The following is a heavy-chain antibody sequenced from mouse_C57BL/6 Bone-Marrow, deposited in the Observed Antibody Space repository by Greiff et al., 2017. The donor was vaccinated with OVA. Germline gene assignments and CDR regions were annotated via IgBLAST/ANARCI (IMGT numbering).Heavy chain of an antibody. CDR3: ARRIYYYGSSFDY. Sequence: QVQLQQSGAELVKPGASVKLSCKASGYTFTSYWMQWVKQRPGQGLEWIGELDPSDSYTNYNQKFKGKATVTVDTSSSTAYMQLSSLTSEDSAVYYCARRIYYYGSSFDYWGQGTTLTVSS. CDR1: GYTFTSYW. D-gene: IGHD1-1*01. CDR2: LDPSDSYT. V-gene: IGHV1-50*01. J-gene: IGHJ2*01.